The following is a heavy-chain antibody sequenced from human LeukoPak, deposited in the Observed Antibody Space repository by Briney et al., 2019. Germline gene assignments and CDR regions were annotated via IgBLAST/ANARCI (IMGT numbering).Heavy chain of an antibody. CDR3: VRDDGGSYFDY. Sequence: VGSLRLSCAASGFTFSSYWMHWVRQAPGKGLVWVSRINSDGSSTSYADSVKGRFTISRDNAKNTLYLQMNSLRAEDTAVYYCVRDDGGSYFDYWGQGTLVTVSS. CDR2: INSDGSST. CDR1: GFTFSSYW. J-gene: IGHJ4*02. D-gene: IGHD1-26*01. V-gene: IGHV3-74*01.